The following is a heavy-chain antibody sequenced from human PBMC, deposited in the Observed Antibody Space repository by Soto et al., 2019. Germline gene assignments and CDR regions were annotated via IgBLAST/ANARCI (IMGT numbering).Heavy chain of an antibody. V-gene: IGHV1-8*01. D-gene: IGHD5-12*01. J-gene: IGHJ4*02. CDR2: MNPNSGNT. Sequence: ASVKVSCKASGYTFTSYDVNWVRQATGQGLEWMGWMNPNSGNTGYAQKFQGRVTMTRNTSISTAYMELSSLRAEDTAVYYCMDVQVVATVKGGYWGQGTLVTVSS. CDR3: MDVQVVATVKGGY. CDR1: GYTFTSYD.